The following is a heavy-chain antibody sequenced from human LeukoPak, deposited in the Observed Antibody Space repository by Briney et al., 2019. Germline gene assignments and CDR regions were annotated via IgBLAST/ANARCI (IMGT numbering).Heavy chain of an antibody. V-gene: IGHV1-8*01. CDR3: ARALAMVRGVVIGY. CDR2: MNPNSGNT. Sequence: GASVKVSCKASGYTFTSYDINWVRQATGQRLEWMGWMNPNSGNTGYAQKFQGRVTMTRNTSISTAYMELSSLRSEDTAVYYCARALAMVRGVVIGYWGQGTLVTVSS. D-gene: IGHD3-10*01. J-gene: IGHJ4*02. CDR1: GYTFTSYD.